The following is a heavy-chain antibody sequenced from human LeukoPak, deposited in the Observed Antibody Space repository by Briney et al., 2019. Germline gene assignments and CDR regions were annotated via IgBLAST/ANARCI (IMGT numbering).Heavy chain of an antibody. CDR2: INHSGST. J-gene: IGHJ5*02. Sequence: SETLSLTCAVYGGSFGGYYWSWIRQPPGKGLEWIGEINHSGSTNYNPSLKSRVTISVDTSKNQFSLKLSSVTAADTAVYYCARNGNWFDPWGQGTLVTVSS. CDR1: GGSFGGYY. V-gene: IGHV4-34*01. CDR3: ARNGNWFDP.